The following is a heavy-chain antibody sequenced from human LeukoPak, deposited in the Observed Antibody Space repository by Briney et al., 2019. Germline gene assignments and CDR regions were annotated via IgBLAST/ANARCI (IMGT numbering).Heavy chain of an antibody. CDR3: ARSRYDILTGYFDY. V-gene: IGHV3-21*05. Sequence: PGGSLRLSCAASGFTFSTYSMNWVRQAPGKGLELVSYISSGTIYTKYSDSVTGRFTISRDNAKNSLYLQMNSLRTEDTAVYYCARSRYDILTGYFDYWGQGVLITVSS. J-gene: IGHJ4*02. D-gene: IGHD3-9*01. CDR1: GFTFSTYS. CDR2: ISSGTIYT.